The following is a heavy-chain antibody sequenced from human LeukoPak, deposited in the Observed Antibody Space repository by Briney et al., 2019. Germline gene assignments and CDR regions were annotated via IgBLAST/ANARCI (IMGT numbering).Heavy chain of an antibody. D-gene: IGHD3-10*01. CDR1: GGSSTVYY. CDR3: ARGRYYYGSGTYPMDV. CDR2: IKHSGST. J-gene: IGHJ6*02. V-gene: IGHV4-34*01. Sequence: SQTLSPTCALYGGSSTVYYCSWIRHPPGEGLEWIGEIKHSGSTNYNPSLKSRVTISVDTSKNQFSLKLSSVTAADTAVYYCARGRYYYGSGTYPMDVWGQGTTVTVSS.